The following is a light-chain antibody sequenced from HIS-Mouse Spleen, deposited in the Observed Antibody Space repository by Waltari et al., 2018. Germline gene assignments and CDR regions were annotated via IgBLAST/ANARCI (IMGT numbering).Light chain of an antibody. CDR2: EGS. V-gene: IGLV2-23*01. CDR1: SSDVGRDNL. CDR3: CSYAGSSRV. J-gene: IGLJ3*02. Sequence: QSALTQPASVSGSPGQSITIPCTGTSSDVGRDNLLSWYQQHPGKAPKLMIYEGSKRPSGVSNRFSGSTSGNTASLTISGLQAEDEADYYCCSYAGSSRVFGGGTKLTVL.